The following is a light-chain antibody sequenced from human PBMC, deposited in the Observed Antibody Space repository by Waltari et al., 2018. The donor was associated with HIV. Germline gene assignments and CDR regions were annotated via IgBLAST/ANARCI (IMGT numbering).Light chain of an antibody. CDR2: DNN. CDR1: SSNLSNNY. Sequence: QSVLTQPPSVSAAPGHSVPISGFGGSSNLSNNYLSWYQQLPGKPPKPLIYDNNKRPSGTPDRFSASKSGTSATLGITGVQTADEADYYCGTWDNALIAFWMFGGGTKLTVL. CDR3: GTWDNALIAFWM. V-gene: IGLV1-51*01. J-gene: IGLJ3*02.